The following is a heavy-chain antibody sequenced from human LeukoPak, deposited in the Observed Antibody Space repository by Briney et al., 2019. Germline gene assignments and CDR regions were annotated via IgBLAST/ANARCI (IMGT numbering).Heavy chain of an antibody. J-gene: IGHJ4*02. CDR3: ARLRGDFDC. V-gene: IGHV1-2*02. CDR1: GYTFTDYH. D-gene: IGHD3-10*01. CDR2: INANSGGT. Sequence: ASVKVSCKASGYTFTDYHLHWVRQAPGQGLEWMGWINANSGGTNYAPKFQGRVTLTRDTSISSAYMELNSLTPDDTAVYFCARLRGDFDCWGQGTLVTVSS.